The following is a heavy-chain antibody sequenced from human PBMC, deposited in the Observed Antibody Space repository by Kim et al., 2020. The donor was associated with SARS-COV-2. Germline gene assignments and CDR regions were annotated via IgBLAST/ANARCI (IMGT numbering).Heavy chain of an antibody. D-gene: IGHD2-21*01. V-gene: IGHV1-2*02. CDR3: AREVQHSNSFDY. J-gene: IGHJ4*02. Sequence: KYAPQFQGRVTVTRDTSINTAYMELTRLTSDDTAVYYCAREVQHSNSFDYWGQGTLVTVSS.